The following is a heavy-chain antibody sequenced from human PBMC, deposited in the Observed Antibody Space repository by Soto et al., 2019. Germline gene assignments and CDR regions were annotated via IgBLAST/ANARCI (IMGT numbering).Heavy chain of an antibody. CDR1: GASISSAGYS. V-gene: IGHV4-31*03. CDR2: ITYSGDT. Sequence: SETLSLTCTVSGASISSAGYSWSWVRQHPGKGLEWIGYITYSGDTDYNPSLRSRVTISVDTSKNQFSLKLSSVTAADTAVYYCARHLHPTTGYCPSTSCYHFDYWGQGTLVTVSS. D-gene: IGHD2-2*01. CDR3: ARHLHPTTGYCPSTSCYHFDY. J-gene: IGHJ4*02.